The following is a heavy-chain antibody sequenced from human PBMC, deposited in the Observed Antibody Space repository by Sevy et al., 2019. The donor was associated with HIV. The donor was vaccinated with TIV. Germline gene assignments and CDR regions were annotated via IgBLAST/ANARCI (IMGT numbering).Heavy chain of an antibody. CDR3: AKDISGASSSWSFDY. D-gene: IGHD6-19*01. Sequence: GGSLRLSCEASGFTFSNYCMHWVRQAPGKGLEWVAIISHDGRKKYYTDSVKDGFTNSRDNSKHSLYLQMNSLRPEDKGVYYGAKDISGASSSWSFDYWGQGTLVTVSS. J-gene: IGHJ4*02. CDR2: ISHDGRKK. CDR1: GFTFSNYC. V-gene: IGHV3-30*18.